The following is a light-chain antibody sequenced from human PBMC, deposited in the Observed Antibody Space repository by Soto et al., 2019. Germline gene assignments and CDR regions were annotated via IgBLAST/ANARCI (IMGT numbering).Light chain of an antibody. CDR3: QHYSGFPYT. CDR1: QSIDHI. V-gene: IGKV1-5*01. Sequence: DIQMTQSPSPLSASIGDRVTITCRASQSIDHILAWYQQKPGKAPQLLIYDASRVPTGVPSRFSASGSETEFTLTISSLQPDDSATYFCQHYSGFPYTFGPGTKLEIK. CDR2: DAS. J-gene: IGKJ2*01.